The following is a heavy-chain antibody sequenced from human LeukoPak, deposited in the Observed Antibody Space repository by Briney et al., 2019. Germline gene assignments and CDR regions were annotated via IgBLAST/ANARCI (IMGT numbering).Heavy chain of an antibody. V-gene: IGHV1-69*04. CDR2: IIPILGIA. CDR1: GGTFSSYA. J-gene: IGHJ5*02. Sequence: SVKVSCKASGGTFSSYAISWVRQAPGQGLEWMGRIIPILGIANYAQKFQGRVTITADESTSTAYMELSSLRSEDTAVYYCARDLDSGSYNWFDPWGQGTLVTVSS. D-gene: IGHD1-26*01. CDR3: ARDLDSGSYNWFDP.